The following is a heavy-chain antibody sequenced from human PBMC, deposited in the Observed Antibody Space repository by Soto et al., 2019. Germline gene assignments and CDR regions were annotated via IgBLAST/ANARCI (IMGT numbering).Heavy chain of an antibody. V-gene: IGHV4-59*03. CDR1: GGSMTSFY. CDR2: VFHSGTT. J-gene: IGHJ5*02. Sequence: SETLSLTCTFSGGSMTSFYWSWIRQPPGKGLEWIGDVFHSGTTNYNPSLKSRVIISVYTSKNQFSLRLNSVTAADTAVYYCAGSISWYPWYDPWGQVTVVTESS. CDR3: AGSISWYPWYDP. D-gene: IGHD6-13*01.